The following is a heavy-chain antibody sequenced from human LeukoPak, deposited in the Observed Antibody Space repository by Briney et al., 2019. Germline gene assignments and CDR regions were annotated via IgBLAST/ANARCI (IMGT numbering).Heavy chain of an antibody. CDR2: ISESSSHI. J-gene: IGHJ4*02. CDR3: ARGVVPAAFDY. D-gene: IGHD2-2*01. CDR1: GFIFSGYS. V-gene: IGHV3-21*01. Sequence: AGGSLRLSCAASGFIFSGYSMNWVRQAPGKGLEWVSSISESSSHISYADSVKGRFTIYRDNAKNSLCVQLDSLRVDDTAVYYCARGVVPAAFDYWGQGTLVTVSS.